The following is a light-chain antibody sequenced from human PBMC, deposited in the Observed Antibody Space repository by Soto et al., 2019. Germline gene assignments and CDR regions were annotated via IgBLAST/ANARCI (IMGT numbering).Light chain of an antibody. CDR2: GAS. Sequence: EIVMTQSPATLSVSPGERATLSCRASQSVSSYLAWYHQKPGQAPRLLISGASTRAIGIPARFSGSGSGTEFSLTISSLQSEDFAIYYCQQYSDWPITFGQGTRLEIK. J-gene: IGKJ5*01. V-gene: IGKV3-15*01. CDR3: QQYSDWPIT. CDR1: QSVSSY.